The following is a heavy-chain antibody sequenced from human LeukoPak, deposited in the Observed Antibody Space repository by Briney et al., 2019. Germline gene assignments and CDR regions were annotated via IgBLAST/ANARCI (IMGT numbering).Heavy chain of an antibody. V-gene: IGHV3-30*02. J-gene: IGHJ4*02. CDR2: IWYDGSDE. CDR1: GFTFSSYW. D-gene: IGHD3-10*01. Sequence: PGGSLRLSCAAPGFTFSSYWMHWVRQAPGKGLEWVAFIWYDGSDEYYADSVKGRLTISRDNSKNTLYLQMNSLTTEDTAVYYCAKGGGELGSGSLDYWGQGTLVTVSS. CDR3: AKGGGELGSGSLDY.